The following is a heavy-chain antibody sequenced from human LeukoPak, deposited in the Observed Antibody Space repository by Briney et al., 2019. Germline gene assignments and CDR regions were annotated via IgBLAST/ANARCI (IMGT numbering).Heavy chain of an antibody. CDR3: AKGGADTAMVWSYYYYYMDV. D-gene: IGHD5-18*01. V-gene: IGHV3-23*01. Sequence: PGGSLRLSCAASGFTFSSYAMHWVRQAPGKGLEWVSAISCSGGSTYYADSVKGRFTISRDNSKNTLYLQMNSLRAEDTAVYYCAKGGADTAMVWSYYYYYMDVWGKGTTVTVSS. CDR2: ISCSGGST. CDR1: GFTFSSYA. J-gene: IGHJ6*03.